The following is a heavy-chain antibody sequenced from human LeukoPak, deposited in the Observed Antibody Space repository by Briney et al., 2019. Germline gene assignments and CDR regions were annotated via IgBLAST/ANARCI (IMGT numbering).Heavy chain of an antibody. Sequence: SGPTLVNPTQTLTLTCTFSGFSLSTSGVGVGWIRQPPGKAMEWLALIYWNDDKRYSPSLKSRLTITKDTSKNQVVLTMTNMDPVDTATYYCALATTIAAAGTSVWFDPWGQGTLVTVSS. J-gene: IGHJ5*02. D-gene: IGHD6-13*01. CDR1: GFSLSTSGVG. CDR2: IYWNDDK. CDR3: ALATTIAAAGTSVWFDP. V-gene: IGHV2-5*01.